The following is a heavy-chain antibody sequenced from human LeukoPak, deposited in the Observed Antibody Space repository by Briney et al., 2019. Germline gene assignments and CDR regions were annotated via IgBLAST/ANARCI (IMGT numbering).Heavy chain of an antibody. CDR1: GYTFTGYY. Sequence: ASVKVSCKASGYTFTGYYMHCVRQAPGQGLEWMGRINPNSGGTNYAQKFQGRVTMTRDTSISTAYVELSRLRSDDTAVYYCARDHCSGGSGYDFVDYWGQGTLVTVSS. CDR2: INPNSGGT. CDR3: ARDHCSGGSGYDFVDY. V-gene: IGHV1-2*06. D-gene: IGHD2-15*01. J-gene: IGHJ4*02.